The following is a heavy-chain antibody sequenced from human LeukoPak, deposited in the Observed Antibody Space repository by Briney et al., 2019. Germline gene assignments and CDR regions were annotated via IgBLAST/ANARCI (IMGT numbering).Heavy chain of an antibody. V-gene: IGHV4-34*01. Sequence: SETLSLTCAVYGGSFSGYYWSWIRQPPGKGLEWIEEINHSGSTNYNPSIKSRVTISVDTSKNQFSLKLSSVTAADTAVYYCARGRQNDYWGQGTLVTVSS. CDR2: INHSGST. CDR1: GGSFSGYY. J-gene: IGHJ4*02. CDR3: ARGRQNDY.